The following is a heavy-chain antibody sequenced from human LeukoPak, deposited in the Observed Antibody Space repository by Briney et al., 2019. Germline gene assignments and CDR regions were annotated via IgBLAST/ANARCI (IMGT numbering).Heavy chain of an antibody. Sequence: GGSLRLSCAASGFTFSSYAMSWVRQAPGKGLEWVSAISGTGGSTYYADSVKGRFTISRDNAKNSVFLQMNSLRAEDTAVYYCAAVIDYWGQGTLVTVSS. J-gene: IGHJ4*02. CDR2: ISGTGGST. CDR3: AAVIDY. CDR1: GFTFSSYA. V-gene: IGHV3-23*01.